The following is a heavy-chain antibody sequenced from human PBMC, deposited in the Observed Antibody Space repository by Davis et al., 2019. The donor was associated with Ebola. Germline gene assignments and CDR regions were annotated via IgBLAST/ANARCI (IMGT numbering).Heavy chain of an antibody. CDR1: GFSFSRYD. CDR2: ISSTGGTT. D-gene: IGHD4-17*01. J-gene: IGHJ4*02. Sequence: ESLKISCVASGFSFSRYDMNWVRQAPGKGLEWVSAISSTGGTTYYADSVEGRFSMSLDISKNLVYLQMDSLRPEDTATYFCAKMGNDFGDFPDNYWGQGTLVIVSS. CDR3: AKMGNDFGDFPDNY. V-gene: IGHV3-23*01.